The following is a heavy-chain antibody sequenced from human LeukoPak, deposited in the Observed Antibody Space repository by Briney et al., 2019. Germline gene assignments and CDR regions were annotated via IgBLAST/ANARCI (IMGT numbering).Heavy chain of an antibody. CDR3: ATPVTRGFGELLGEFDY. V-gene: IGHV3-11*03. D-gene: IGHD3-10*01. CDR1: GFTFSEYY. CDR2: ISSSSSYT. J-gene: IGHJ4*02. Sequence: GGSLRLSCAASGFTFSEYYMSWIRQAPGKGLECVSYISSSSSYTNYPDSVKGRFTISRDNAKNSLYLQMNSLRAEDTAVYYCATPVTRGFGELLGEFDYWGQGTLVTVSS.